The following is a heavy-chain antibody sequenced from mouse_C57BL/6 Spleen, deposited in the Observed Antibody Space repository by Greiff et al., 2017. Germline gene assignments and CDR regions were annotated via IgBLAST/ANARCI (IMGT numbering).Heavy chain of an antibody. CDR3: ANTGADRAMDY. CDR1: GYTFTSYW. Sequence: VQLQQPGAELAKPGASVKLSCKASGYTFTSYWMHWVKQRPGQGLEWIGYINPSSGYTKYNQKFKDKATLTADTSSSTAYMQLSSLTYEDYAVYYCANTGADRAMDYWGQGTSVTVSS. D-gene: IGHD1-1*01. CDR2: INPSSGYT. J-gene: IGHJ4*01. V-gene: IGHV1-7*01.